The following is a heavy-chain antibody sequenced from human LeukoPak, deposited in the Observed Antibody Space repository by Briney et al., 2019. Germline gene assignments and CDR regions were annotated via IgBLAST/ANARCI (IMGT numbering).Heavy chain of an antibody. Sequence: ASVKVSCKASGYTFTSYYMHWVQQAPGQGLEWMGIINPDGGGTTSAQKFQGRVAMTRDTSTSTFYMEVSSLRSEDTAVYYCASFSEDRSGYFYHDCWGQGTLVTVSS. D-gene: IGHD3-22*01. V-gene: IGHV1-46*01. CDR2: INPDGGGT. CDR3: ASFSEDRSGYFYHDC. J-gene: IGHJ4*02. CDR1: GYTFTSYY.